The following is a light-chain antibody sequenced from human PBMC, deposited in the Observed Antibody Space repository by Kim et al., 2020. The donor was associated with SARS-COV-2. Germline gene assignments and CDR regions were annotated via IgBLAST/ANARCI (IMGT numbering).Light chain of an antibody. V-gene: IGLV3-21*04. CDR3: QVWDSSSDHPV. CDR2: YDS. CDR1: NIGSKG. J-gene: IGLJ3*02. Sequence: APGKTAGITCGGNNIGSKGVLWYQPKPGQAPVLVIYYDSDRPSGIPERFSGSNSGNTATLTISRVEAGDEADYYCQVWDSSSDHPVFGGGTQLTVL.